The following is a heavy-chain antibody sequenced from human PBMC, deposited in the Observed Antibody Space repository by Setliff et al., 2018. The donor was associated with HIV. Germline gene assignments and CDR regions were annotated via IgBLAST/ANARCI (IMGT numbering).Heavy chain of an antibody. CDR3: ARDESQVEVHRGYSYGSFDY. J-gene: IGHJ4*02. CDR1: DNSIRSYY. Sequence: SETLSLTCTVSDNSIRSYYWSWIRQPPGRGLEWIGYIYQTGTTSYNPSLKSRVTISLDTSKNHFSLRLSSVTAADTAVYYCARDESQVEVHRGYSYGSFDYWGQGTLVTVSS. V-gene: IGHV4-59*12. CDR2: IYQTGTT. D-gene: IGHD5-18*01.